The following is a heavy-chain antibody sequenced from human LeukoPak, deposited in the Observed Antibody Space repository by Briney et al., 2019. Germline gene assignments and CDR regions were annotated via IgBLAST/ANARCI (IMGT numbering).Heavy chain of an antibody. CDR3: AKDLSEGYDILTGYSDAFDI. CDR2: ISYDGSNK. J-gene: IGHJ3*02. D-gene: IGHD3-9*01. V-gene: IGHV3-30*18. Sequence: GGSLRLSCAASGFTFSSYGMHWVRQAPGKGLEWVAVISYDGSNKYYADSVKGRFTISRDNSKNTLYLQMNSLRAEDTAVYYCAKDLSEGYDILTGYSDAFDIWGQGTMVTVSS. CDR1: GFTFSSYG.